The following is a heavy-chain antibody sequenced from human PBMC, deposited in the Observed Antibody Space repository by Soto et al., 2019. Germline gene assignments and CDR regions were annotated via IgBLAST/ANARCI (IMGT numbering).Heavy chain of an antibody. CDR3: ARGGCSGGSCYLGIEGGYYYYGMDV. CDR1: GGSISSGGYY. CDR2: IYYSGST. D-gene: IGHD2-15*01. J-gene: IGHJ6*02. Sequence: QVQLQESGPGLVKPSQTLSLTCTVSGGSISSGGYYWSWIRQHPGKGLEWIGYIYYSGSTYYNPSLKSRVTISVDTSKNQFSLKLSSVTAADTAVYYCARGGCSGGSCYLGIEGGYYYYGMDVWGQGTTVTVSS. V-gene: IGHV4-31*03.